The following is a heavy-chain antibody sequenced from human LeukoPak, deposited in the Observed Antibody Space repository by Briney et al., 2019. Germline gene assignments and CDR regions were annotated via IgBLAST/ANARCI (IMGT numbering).Heavy chain of an antibody. CDR3: ARGGPYYYGSGPFGFDP. V-gene: IGHV4-34*01. J-gene: IGHJ5*01. CDR2: INHSGST. D-gene: IGHD3-10*01. Sequence: SETLSLTCAVYGGSFSGYYWSWIRQPPGKGLEWIGEINHSGSTNYNPSLKSRVTISVDTSKNQFSLKLSSVTAADTAVYYCARGGPYYYGSGPFGFDPWGQGTTVTVSS. CDR1: GGSFSGYY.